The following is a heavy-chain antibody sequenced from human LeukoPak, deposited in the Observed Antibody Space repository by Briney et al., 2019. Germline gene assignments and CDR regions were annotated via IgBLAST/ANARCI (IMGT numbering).Heavy chain of an antibody. Sequence: QPSETLSLTCTVSGGSISNSFYYWGWIRQPPGKGLEWIGSIYYSGSTYYNPSLKSRVTISVDTSKNQFSLKLSSVTAADTAVYYCARDQTTELDYWGQGTLVTVSS. CDR1: GGSISNSFYY. CDR2: IYYSGST. D-gene: IGHD1-1*01. V-gene: IGHV4-39*02. J-gene: IGHJ4*02. CDR3: ARDQTTELDY.